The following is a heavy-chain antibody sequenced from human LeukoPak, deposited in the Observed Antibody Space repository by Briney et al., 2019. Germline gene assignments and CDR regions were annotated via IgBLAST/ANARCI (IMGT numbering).Heavy chain of an antibody. V-gene: IGHV3-23*01. J-gene: IGHJ4*02. Sequence: GGSLRLSCAAPGFTFSSYAMSWVRQAPGKGLEWVSVISGSGGNTYYADSVKGRFTISRDNSKNTLYLQLNSLRAEDTAVYYCARHYDSNSYGPGYWGQGTLVTVSS. CDR3: ARHYDSNSYGPGY. D-gene: IGHD3-22*01. CDR2: ISGSGGNT. CDR1: GFTFSSYA.